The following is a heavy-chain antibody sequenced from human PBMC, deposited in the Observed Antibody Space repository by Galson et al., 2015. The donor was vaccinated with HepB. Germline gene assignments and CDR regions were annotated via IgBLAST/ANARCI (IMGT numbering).Heavy chain of an antibody. CDR3: ARGGMATLGGPTFDF. CDR1: GYTFTTYG. V-gene: IGHV1-18*01. D-gene: IGHD5-24*01. Sequence: SVKVSCKASGYTFTTYGVNWVRQAPGEGLERIGRINTYNGKTDNAQKFQGRVTMTTDTSTSTAYMEMKSLRSDDTAMYYCARGGMATLGGPTFDFWGQGTLVTVSS. J-gene: IGHJ4*02. CDR2: INTYNGKT.